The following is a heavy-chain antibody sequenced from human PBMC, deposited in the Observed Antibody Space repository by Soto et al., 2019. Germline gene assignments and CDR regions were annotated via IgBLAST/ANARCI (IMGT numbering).Heavy chain of an antibody. Sequence: GWSLRLSCAASGFTFSSYWMQWVRQASGKGLVWVSRISTDGSITTYADSVKGRFTISRDNAKNTLYLQMNSLRAEDTAVYYGVIGGAHTAMANEDWSQGALV. CDR1: GFTFSSYW. CDR2: ISTDGSIT. V-gene: IGHV3-74*01. D-gene: IGHD5-18*01. J-gene: IGHJ1*01. CDR3: VIGGAHTAMANED.